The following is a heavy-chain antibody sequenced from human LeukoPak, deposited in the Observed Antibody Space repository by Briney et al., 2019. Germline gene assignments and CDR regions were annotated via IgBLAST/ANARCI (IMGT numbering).Heavy chain of an antibody. CDR2: SSAYNGNT. CDR3: ARFHTSCYNPTIGLGDFWSGYSPCAFDI. V-gene: IGHV1-18*01. J-gene: IGHJ3*02. CDR1: GGTSSSYA. D-gene: IGHD3-3*01. Sequence: ASVKVSCKASGGTSSSYAISLVRQAPGQGLEWMGWSSAYNGNTNYAQKLQGRVTMTTDTSTSTAYMELRSLRSDDTAVYYCARFHTSCYNPTIGLGDFWSGYSPCAFDIWGQGTMVTVSS.